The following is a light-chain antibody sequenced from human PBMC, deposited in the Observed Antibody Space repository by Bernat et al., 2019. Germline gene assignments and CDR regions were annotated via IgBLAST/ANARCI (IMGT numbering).Light chain of an antibody. Sequence: EIVFTQSPGTLSLSPGERATLSCRASQSVSSSYLAWYQQKPGQAPRLFIYGASSRATGIPDRFSGSGSGTDFTLTISRLEPEDFAVYYCQQYGSSPKLTFGGATKVEIK. CDR3: QQYGSSPKLT. CDR2: GAS. CDR1: QSVSSSY. J-gene: IGKJ4*01. V-gene: IGKV3-20*01.